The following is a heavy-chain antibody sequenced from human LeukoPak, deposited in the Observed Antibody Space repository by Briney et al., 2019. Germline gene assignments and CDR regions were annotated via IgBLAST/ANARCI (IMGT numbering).Heavy chain of an antibody. Sequence: PGGSLRLSCAASGFTFSSYSMNWVRQAPGKGLEWVSYISSSSSTIYYADSVKGRFTISRDNAKNSLYLQMNSLRAEDTAVYYCARFRREWEPGPFDPWGQGTLVTVSS. D-gene: IGHD1-26*01. J-gene: IGHJ5*02. CDR2: ISSSSSTI. CDR1: GFTFSSYS. V-gene: IGHV3-48*04. CDR3: ARFRREWEPGPFDP.